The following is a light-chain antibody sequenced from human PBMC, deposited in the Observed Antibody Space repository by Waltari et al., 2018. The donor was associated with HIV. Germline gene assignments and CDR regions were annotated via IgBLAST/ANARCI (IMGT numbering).Light chain of an antibody. Sequence: QSVLTQPPSVSAAPGQKVTISCSGSSSNIGRNSVFWYQQLPGTAPKLLIFDTGERPSGITDRFSGSKSGTSATLGITGLQTGDEADYYCGTWDSSLSALVFGGG. V-gene: IGLV1-51*01. CDR2: DTG. J-gene: IGLJ2*01. CDR3: GTWDSSLSALV. CDR1: SSNIGRNS.